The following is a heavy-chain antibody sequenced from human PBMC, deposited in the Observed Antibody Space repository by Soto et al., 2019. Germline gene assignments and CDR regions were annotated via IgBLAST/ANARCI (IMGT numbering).Heavy chain of an antibody. Sequence: EVQLLESGGGLVQPGGSLRLSCAASGFTFSSYAMSWVRQAPGKGLEWVSAISGSGGSTYYADSVKGRFTISRDNCKNTLYLQMNSLRAEDTAVYYCAKGWYSSGWYIDYWGQGTLVTVSS. J-gene: IGHJ4*02. CDR2: ISGSGGST. CDR1: GFTFSSYA. CDR3: AKGWYSSGWYIDY. D-gene: IGHD6-19*01. V-gene: IGHV3-23*01.